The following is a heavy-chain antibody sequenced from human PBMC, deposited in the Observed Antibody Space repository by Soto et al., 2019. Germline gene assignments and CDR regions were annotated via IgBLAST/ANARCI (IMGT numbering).Heavy chain of an antibody. Sequence: ASVKVSCKGCGYTFTGYYMHWVRQAPGQGLEWMGWINPNSGGTNYAQKFQGRVTMTRDTSISTAYMELSRLGSGDTAVYYCAYYSISSSGPHRADDAFDIWGQGTMVTVSS. CDR2: INPNSGGT. CDR1: GYTFTGYY. CDR3: AYYSISSSGPHRADDAFDI. J-gene: IGHJ3*02. V-gene: IGHV1-2*02. D-gene: IGHD6-6*01.